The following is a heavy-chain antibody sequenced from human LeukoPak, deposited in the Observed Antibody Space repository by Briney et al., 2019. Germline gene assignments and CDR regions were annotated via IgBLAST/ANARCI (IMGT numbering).Heavy chain of an antibody. CDR2: INHSGST. V-gene: IGHV4-34*01. J-gene: IGHJ5*02. CDR1: GGSFSGYY. CDR3: ATLVIGYCSSTSCRLNWFDP. Sequence: SETLSLTCAVYGGSFSGYYWSWIRQPPGKGLEWIGEINHSGSTNYNPSLKSRVTISVDTSKNQFSLKLSSVTAADTAVYYCATLVIGYCSSTSCRLNWFDPWGQGTLVTVSS. D-gene: IGHD2-2*01.